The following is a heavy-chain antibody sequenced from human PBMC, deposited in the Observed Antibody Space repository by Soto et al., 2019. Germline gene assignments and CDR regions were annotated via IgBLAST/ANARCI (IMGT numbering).Heavy chain of an antibody. V-gene: IGHV1-18*04. CDR3: ARAPSRWTIFGVVIPEAYGMDV. CDR2: ISAYNGNT. Sequence: GASVKVSCKASGYTFTSYGISWVRQAPGQGLEWMGWISAYNGNTNYAQKLQGRVAMTTDTSNSTAYMELRSLRSDDTAVYFCARAPSRWTIFGVVIPEAYGMDVWGQGTKVTVSS. D-gene: IGHD3-3*01. J-gene: IGHJ6*02. CDR1: GYTFTSYG.